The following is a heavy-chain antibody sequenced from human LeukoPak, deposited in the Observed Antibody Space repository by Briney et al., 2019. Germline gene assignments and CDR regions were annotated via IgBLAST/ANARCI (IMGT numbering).Heavy chain of an antibody. CDR3: ARLDYSSSWYWFDP. CDR2: INRSGST. CDR1: GGSFSSYY. D-gene: IGHD6-13*01. Sequence: SETLSLTCPLYGGSFSSYYWSWIRQPPEKGLEWIGEINRSGSTNYNPSLKSRVTISVDTSKNQFSLKMSSVAAADTAVYYCARLDYSSSWYWFDPWGQGTLVTVSS. V-gene: IGHV4-34*01. J-gene: IGHJ5*02.